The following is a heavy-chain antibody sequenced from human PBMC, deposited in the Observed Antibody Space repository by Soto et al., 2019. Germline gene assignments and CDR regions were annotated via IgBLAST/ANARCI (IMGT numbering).Heavy chain of an antibody. D-gene: IGHD3-10*01. V-gene: IGHV4-59*01. CDR2: IYYSGST. J-gene: IGHJ4*02. Sequence: SETLSLTCTVSGGSISSYYWSWIRQPPGKGLEWIGYIYYSGSTNYNPSLKSRVTISVDTSKNQFSLKLSSVTAADTAVYYCARDDYYGSGSYPYWGQGTLVTVSS. CDR3: ARDDYYGSGSYPY. CDR1: GGSISSYY.